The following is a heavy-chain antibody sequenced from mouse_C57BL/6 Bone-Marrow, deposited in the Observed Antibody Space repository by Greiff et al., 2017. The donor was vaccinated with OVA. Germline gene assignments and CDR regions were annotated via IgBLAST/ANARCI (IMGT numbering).Heavy chain of an antibody. V-gene: IGHV1-81*01. D-gene: IGHD1-1*01. J-gene: IGHJ2*01. CDR2: IYPRSGNT. CDR3: ARGGPYYYGSSYYFDY. Sequence: QVQLQQPGAELVRPGSSVKLSCKASGYTFTSYGISWVKQRTGQGLEWIGEIYPRSGNTYYNEKFKGKATLTADKSSSTAYMELRSLTSEDSAVYFCARGGPYYYGSSYYFDYWGQGTTLTVSS. CDR1: GYTFTSYG.